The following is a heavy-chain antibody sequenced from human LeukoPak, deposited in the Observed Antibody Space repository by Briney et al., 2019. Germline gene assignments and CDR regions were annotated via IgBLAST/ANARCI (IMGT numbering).Heavy chain of an antibody. CDR1: GGTFSSYA. CDR2: IIPISGTA. Sequence: SVKVSCKASGGTFSSYAISWVRQAPGQGLEWMGGIIPISGTANYAQKFQGRVTITTDESTSTAYMELSSLRSEDTAVYYCAREDGYNGLYYFDYWGQGTLVTVSS. CDR3: AREDGYNGLYYFDY. D-gene: IGHD5-24*01. J-gene: IGHJ4*02. V-gene: IGHV1-69*05.